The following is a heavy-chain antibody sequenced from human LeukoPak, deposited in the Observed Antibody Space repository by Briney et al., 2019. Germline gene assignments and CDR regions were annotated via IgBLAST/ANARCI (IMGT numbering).Heavy chain of an antibody. CDR1: GGSFSGYY. V-gene: IGHV4-34*01. CDR2: INHSGST. CDR3: ARHAGYCSRGSCYYNWFDP. Sequence: SETLSLTCAVYGGSFSGYYWSWIRQPPGKGLEWIGEINHSGSTNYNPSLKSRVTISVDTSKNQFSLKLSSVTAADTAVYYCARHAGYCSRGSCYYNWFDPWGQGTLVTVSS. J-gene: IGHJ5*02. D-gene: IGHD2-15*01.